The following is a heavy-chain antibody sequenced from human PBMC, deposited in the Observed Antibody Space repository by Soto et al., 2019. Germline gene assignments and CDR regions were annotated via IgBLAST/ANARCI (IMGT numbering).Heavy chain of an antibody. J-gene: IGHJ6*02. Sequence: GSLRLSCAASGFTFSSYGMHWVRQAPGKGLEWVAVISYDGSNKYYADSVKGRFTISRDNSKNTLYLQMNSLRAEDTAVYYCALRITMIVVVITVWVYYYYYGMDVWGQGTTVTVSS. CDR2: ISYDGSNK. D-gene: IGHD3-22*01. V-gene: IGHV3-30*03. CDR1: GFTFSSYG. CDR3: ALRITMIVVVITVWVYYYYYGMDV.